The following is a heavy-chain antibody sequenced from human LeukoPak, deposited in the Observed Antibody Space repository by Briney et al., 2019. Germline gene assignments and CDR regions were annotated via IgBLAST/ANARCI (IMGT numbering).Heavy chain of an antibody. CDR2: INSDGSST. Sequence: GGSLRLSCVASGFTFSNYWMHWARQAPGKGLVWVSRINSDGSSTNYADSVKGRFTISRDNAKNTLYLQMNSLRAEDTAVYYCARGLSGYASSLGYWGQGTLVTVSS. CDR1: GFTFSNYW. CDR3: ARGLSGYASSLGY. V-gene: IGHV3-74*01. J-gene: IGHJ4*02. D-gene: IGHD6-6*01.